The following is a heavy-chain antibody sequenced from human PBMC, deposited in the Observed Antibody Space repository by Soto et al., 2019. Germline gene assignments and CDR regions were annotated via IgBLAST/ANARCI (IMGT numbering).Heavy chain of an antibody. CDR1: GGSISSYY. V-gene: IGHV4-59*01. Sequence: PSETLSLTCTVSGGSISSYYLSWIRQPPGKGLEWIGYIYYSGSTNYNPSLKSRVTIAVDTSKNQFSLKLSSVTAADTAVYYCARDEPTGYYYYGIDVWGQGTTVTVSS. CDR2: IYYSGST. CDR3: ARDEPTGYYYYGIDV. D-gene: IGHD3-9*01. J-gene: IGHJ6*02.